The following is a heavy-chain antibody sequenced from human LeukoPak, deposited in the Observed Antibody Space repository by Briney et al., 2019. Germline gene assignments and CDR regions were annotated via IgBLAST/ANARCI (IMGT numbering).Heavy chain of an antibody. CDR1: GFTFSSYG. J-gene: IGHJ4*02. V-gene: IGHV3-23*01. CDR3: AKYNYDFWSGDFDY. CDR2: ISGSGGST. Sequence: GGSLRLSCAASGFTFSSYGMSWVRQAPGKGLEWVSGISGSGGSTYYADSVKGRLTISRDNSKNTLYLQMNSLTGEDTAIYYCAKYNYDFWSGDFDYWGQGSLVTVSS. D-gene: IGHD3-3*01.